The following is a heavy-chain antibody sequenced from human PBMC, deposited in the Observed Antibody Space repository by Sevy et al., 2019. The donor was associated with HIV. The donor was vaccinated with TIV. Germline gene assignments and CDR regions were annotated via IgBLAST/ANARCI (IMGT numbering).Heavy chain of an antibody. CDR1: GFTFSSYA. Sequence: GGSLRLSCAASGFTFSSYAMSWVRQAPGKGLEWVSAIRGSGGSTYYADSVKGRFTISRDNSKNPLYLQMNSLRAEDTAVYYCAKDLKFSSFDYWGQGTLVTVSS. D-gene: IGHD6-13*01. V-gene: IGHV3-23*01. CDR2: IRGSGGST. J-gene: IGHJ4*02. CDR3: AKDLKFSSFDY.